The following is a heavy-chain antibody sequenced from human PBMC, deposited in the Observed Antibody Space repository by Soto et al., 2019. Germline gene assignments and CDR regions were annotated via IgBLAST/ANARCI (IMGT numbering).Heavy chain of an antibody. V-gene: IGHV4-31*03. D-gene: IGHD3-10*01. CDR3: ARDAPDAMVRGGWFDP. CDR2: IYYSGST. J-gene: IGHJ5*02. CDR1: GGSISSGGYY. Sequence: QVQLQESGPGLVKPSQTLSLTCTVSGGSISSGGYYWSWIRQHPGKGLEWIGYIYYSGSTYYNPSLKSRVTISVDTSKNQSSLKLSSVTAADTAVYYCARDAPDAMVRGGWFDPWGQGTLVTVSS.